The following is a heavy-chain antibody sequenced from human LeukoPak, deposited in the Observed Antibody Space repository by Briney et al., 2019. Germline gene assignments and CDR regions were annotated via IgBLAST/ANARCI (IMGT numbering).Heavy chain of an antibody. CDR1: GFTFSSYG. D-gene: IGHD3-10*01. CDR2: ISYDGSNK. CDR3: AKGIYGSGSWPRL. V-gene: IGHV3-30*18. Sequence: GGSLRLSCAASGFTFSSYGMHWVRQAPGKGLEWVAVISYDGSNKYYADSVKGRFTISRDNSKNTLYLQMNSLRAEDTAVYYCAKGIYGSGSWPRLWGQGTLVTVSS. J-gene: IGHJ4*02.